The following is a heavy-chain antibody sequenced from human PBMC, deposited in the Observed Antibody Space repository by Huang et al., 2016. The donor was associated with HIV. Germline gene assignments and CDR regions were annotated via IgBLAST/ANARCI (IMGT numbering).Heavy chain of an antibody. CDR2: INSDGSST. CDR3: ARDPRIQSWLNFFDY. Sequence: EVQLVESGGGLVQPGGSLRLSCAASGFSISSYWMHWVRQAPGKGLVWVSRINSDGSSTSYADSVKCRFTISRDNAKNTLYLQRNSLRAEDTAVYYCARDPRIQSWLNFFDYWGQGTLVSVSS. J-gene: IGHJ4*02. D-gene: IGHD3-22*01. CDR1: GFSISSYW. V-gene: IGHV3-74*01.